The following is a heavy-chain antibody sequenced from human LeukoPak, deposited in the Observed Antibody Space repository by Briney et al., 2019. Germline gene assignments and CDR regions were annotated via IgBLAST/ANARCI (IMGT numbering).Heavy chain of an antibody. Sequence: PSETLSLTCTVSGGSISSSSYYWGWLRQPPGRGLERVGSIYYSGSTYYNPSLKTRVTIFVDTSKNQFSLKLNSVTAADTAVYYCARQRNYDFWSGARRGWFDRWGQGTLVTVSS. V-gene: IGHV4-39*01. J-gene: IGHJ5*02. CDR1: GGSISSSSYY. CDR3: ARQRNYDFWSGARRGWFDR. D-gene: IGHD3-3*01. CDR2: IYYSGST.